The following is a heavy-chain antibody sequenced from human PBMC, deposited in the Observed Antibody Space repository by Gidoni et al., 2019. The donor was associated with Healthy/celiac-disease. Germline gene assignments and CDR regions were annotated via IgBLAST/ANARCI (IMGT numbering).Heavy chain of an antibody. Sequence: EVQLLESGGGLVQPGGYLRLSCAASGFTFSSSAMSWVRQAPGKGLEWVSAISGGGASTYYADSVKVRFTISRDNTKNTLYLQMNSLRAEDTAVYYCAKDFDGYYDSEPCGAFDIWGQVTMVTVSS. CDR1: GFTFSSSA. J-gene: IGHJ3*02. CDR3: AKDFDGYYDSEPCGAFDI. CDR2: ISGGGAST. D-gene: IGHD3-22*01. V-gene: IGHV3-23*01.